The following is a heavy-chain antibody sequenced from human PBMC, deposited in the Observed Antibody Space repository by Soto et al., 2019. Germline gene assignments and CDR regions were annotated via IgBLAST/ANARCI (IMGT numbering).Heavy chain of an antibody. D-gene: IGHD6-19*01. CDR3: ARADDSSGWYGLFDY. CDR2: ISGSGGST. CDR1: GFTFSTYT. Sequence: PGGSLRLSCAASGFTFSTYTMSWVRQAPGKGLEWVSGISGSGGSTYYADSVKGRFTISRDNSKNKVNLQMNSLRAEDTAVYYCARADDSSGWYGLFDYWGQGTLVTVSS. V-gene: IGHV3-23*01. J-gene: IGHJ4*02.